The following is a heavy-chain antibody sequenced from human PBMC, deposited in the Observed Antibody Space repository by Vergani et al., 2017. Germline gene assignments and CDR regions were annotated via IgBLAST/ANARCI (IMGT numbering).Heavy chain of an antibody. CDR3: ARGSRAEGGSGPDK. V-gene: IGHV4-61*02. D-gene: IGHD6-13*01. CDR1: GGSVRTSIGYY. CDR2: IFSSGTT. J-gene: IGHJ4*02. Sequence: QVQLQESGPGLVKPSQTLSLSCTVSGGSVRTSIGYYWTWIRQPAGKTLEWIGEIFSSGTTNYNPAFKNRVTMSGDTSKNQFSLKLNSVTAADTAVYDCARGSRAEGGSGPDKWGQGTLVTVSS.